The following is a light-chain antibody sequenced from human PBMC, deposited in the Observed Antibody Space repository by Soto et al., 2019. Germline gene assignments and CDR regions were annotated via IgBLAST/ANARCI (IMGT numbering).Light chain of an antibody. CDR3: QQYGGSPRVT. Sequence: EIVLTQSPGTLSLSPGERATLSCRASQTVSSNYLAWYQQKPGQAPRLLIYGASSRATGIPDRFSVSGSGTDFTLTISRLEPEDFAVYYCQQYGGSPRVTFGGGTKVEIK. CDR2: GAS. V-gene: IGKV3-20*01. CDR1: QTVSSNY. J-gene: IGKJ4*01.